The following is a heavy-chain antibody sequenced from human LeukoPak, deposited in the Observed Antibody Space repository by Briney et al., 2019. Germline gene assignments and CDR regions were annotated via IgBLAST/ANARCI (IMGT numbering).Heavy chain of an antibody. CDR3: AGLTYYYDSSGYYVDY. CDR2: IYYSGST. J-gene: IGHJ4*02. CDR1: GGSLSSSSYY. Sequence: SETLSLTCTVSGGSLSSSSYYWGWIRQPPGKGLEWIGSIYYSGSTYYNPSLKSRVTISVDTSKNQFSLKLSSVTAADTAVYYCAGLTYYYDSSGYYVDYWGKGTLVTVPS. D-gene: IGHD3-22*01. V-gene: IGHV4-39*01.